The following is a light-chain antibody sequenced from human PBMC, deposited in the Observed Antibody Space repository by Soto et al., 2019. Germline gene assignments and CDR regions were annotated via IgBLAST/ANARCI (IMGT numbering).Light chain of an antibody. Sequence: EIVMTQSPATLSVSPGERATLSCRASQSVASNLAWYQQKAGQAPRLLIYGASTRATGIPARFSGSGSGTEFTLTISSLQSEDFAVYYCQQYNNWPLGFGQGTKVDIK. CDR2: GAS. CDR3: QQYNNWPLG. V-gene: IGKV3-15*01. J-gene: IGKJ1*01. CDR1: QSVASN.